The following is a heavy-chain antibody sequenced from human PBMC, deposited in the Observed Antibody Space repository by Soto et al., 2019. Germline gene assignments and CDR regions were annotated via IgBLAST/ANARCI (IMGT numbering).Heavy chain of an antibody. CDR3: AXXXXXXXXXXXYYYGMDV. J-gene: IGHJ6*02. Sequence: LEWMGWINPNSGGTNYAQKFQGWVTMTRDTSISTAYMELSRLRSDDTAVYYCAXXXXXXXXXXXYYYGMDVWGQGTTVTVSS. CDR2: INPNSGGT. V-gene: IGHV1-2*04.